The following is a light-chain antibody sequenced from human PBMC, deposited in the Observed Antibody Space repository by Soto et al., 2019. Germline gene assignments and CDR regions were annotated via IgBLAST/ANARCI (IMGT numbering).Light chain of an antibody. CDR3: QQYNSYSIT. Sequence: DIQMTQSPSTLSASVGDRVTITCRASQSISSWLAWYQQKPGKAPKPLIYDASSLESAVPSRFSGSGSGTEFTLTISSLQPDDFATYYCQQYNSYSITFGQGTRWRL. J-gene: IGKJ5*01. CDR2: DAS. CDR1: QSISSW. V-gene: IGKV1-5*01.